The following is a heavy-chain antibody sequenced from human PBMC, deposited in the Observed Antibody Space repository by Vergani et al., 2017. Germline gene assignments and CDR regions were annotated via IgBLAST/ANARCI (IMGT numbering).Heavy chain of an antibody. CDR3: AIYNPLRYLDWSGWSSSWYYFDY. CDR1: GGSISSSSYY. J-gene: IGHJ4*02. Sequence: QLQLQESGPGLVKPSETLSLTCTVSGGSISSSSYYWGWIRQPPGKGLEWIGSIYYSGSTYYNPSLKSRVTISVDTSKNQFSLKLSSVTAADTAVYYCAIYNPLRYLDWSGWSSSWYYFDYWGQGTLVTVSS. CDR2: IYYSGST. V-gene: IGHV4-39*01. D-gene: IGHD3-9*01.